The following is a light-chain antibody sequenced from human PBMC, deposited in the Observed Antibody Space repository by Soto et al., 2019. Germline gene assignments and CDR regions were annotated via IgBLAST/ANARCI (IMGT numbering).Light chain of an antibody. Sequence: QSVLTQPPSASGSPGRSVTISCTGTSSDIGGYNYVSWYQQHPGKAPKLMIYEVNKRPSGVPDRFSGSKSGNTASLTVSGLQAKDEADYYCASHAGRKNIIFGGGTKLTVL. J-gene: IGLJ2*01. CDR2: EVN. CDR3: ASHAGRKNII. CDR1: SSDIGGYNY. V-gene: IGLV2-8*01.